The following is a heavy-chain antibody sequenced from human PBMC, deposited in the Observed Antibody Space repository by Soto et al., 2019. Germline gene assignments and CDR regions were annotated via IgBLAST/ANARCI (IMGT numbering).Heavy chain of an antibody. CDR1: GGSISDYY. V-gene: IGHV4-4*07. CDR3: ARGARRSGYSFYV. D-gene: IGHD3-3*01. Sequence: SETLSLTCTVSGGSISDYYWTWIRQPAGKGLEWIGRIFTSGNTNYNPSLKSRVTMSVDTSKNQFSLKVTSVTAADTAVYYCARGARRSGYSFYVWGQGTTVTVSS. CDR2: IFTSGNT. J-gene: IGHJ6*02.